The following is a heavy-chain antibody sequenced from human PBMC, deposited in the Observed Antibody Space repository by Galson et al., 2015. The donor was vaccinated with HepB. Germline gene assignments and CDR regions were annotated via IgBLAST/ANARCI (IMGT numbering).Heavy chain of an antibody. D-gene: IGHD3-3*01. CDR2: ISSSSSTI. CDR1: GFTFSSYG. CDR3: AREAPSGWGDFWSGGYYYYYYMDV. V-gene: IGHV3-48*01. Sequence: SLRLSCAASGFTFSSYGMHWVRQAPGRGLEWVSYISSSSSTIYYADSVKGRFTISRDNAKNSLYLQMNSLRAEDTAVYYCAREAPSGWGDFWSGGYYYYYYMDVWGKGTTVTVSS. J-gene: IGHJ6*03.